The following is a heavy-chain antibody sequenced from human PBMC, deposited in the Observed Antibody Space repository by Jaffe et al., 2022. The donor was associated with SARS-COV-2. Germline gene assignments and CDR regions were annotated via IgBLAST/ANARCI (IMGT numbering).Heavy chain of an antibody. CDR1: GFTFDDYA. V-gene: IGHV3-9*01. Sequence: EVQLVESGGGLVQPGRSLRLSCAASGFTFDDYAMHWVRQAPGKGLEWVSGISWNSGSIGYADSVKGRFTISRDNAKNSLYLQMNSLRAEDTALYYCAKDDGRLWFGELFALVGYYFDYWGQGTLVTVSS. J-gene: IGHJ4*02. D-gene: IGHD3-10*01. CDR3: AKDDGRLWFGELFALVGYYFDY. CDR2: ISWNSGSI.